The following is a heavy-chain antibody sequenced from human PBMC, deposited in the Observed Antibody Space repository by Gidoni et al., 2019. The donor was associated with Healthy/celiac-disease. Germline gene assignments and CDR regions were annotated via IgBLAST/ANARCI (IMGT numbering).Heavy chain of an antibody. CDR1: GGSISSSSYY. Sequence: QLQLQESGPGLVKPSEPLSPTGTVSGGSISSSSYYWGWIRQPPGKVLEWIGSIYYSGSTYYNPSLKSRVTISVDTSKNQFSLKLSSVTAADTAVYYCARRSAMVQGVLDYWGQGTLVTVSS. CDR2: IYYSGST. D-gene: IGHD3-10*01. J-gene: IGHJ4*02. V-gene: IGHV4-39*01. CDR3: ARRSAMVQGVLDY.